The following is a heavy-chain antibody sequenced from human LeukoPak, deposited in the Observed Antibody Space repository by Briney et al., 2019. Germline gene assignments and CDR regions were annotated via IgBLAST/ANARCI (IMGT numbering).Heavy chain of an antibody. CDR3: ARGGWWNDA. Sequence: SETLSLTCTVSGGSISSSSYYWGWIRQPPGKGLEWIGSIYYSGSTNYNPSLKSRVTISVDTSKNQFSLKLYSMTAADTAVYYCARGGWWNDAWGQGTLVTVSS. D-gene: IGHD2-15*01. CDR2: IYYSGST. V-gene: IGHV4-39*07. J-gene: IGHJ5*02. CDR1: GGSISSSSYY.